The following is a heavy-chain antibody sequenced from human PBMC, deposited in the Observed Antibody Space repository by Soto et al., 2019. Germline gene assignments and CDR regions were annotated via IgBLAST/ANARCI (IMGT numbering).Heavy chain of an antibody. Sequence: ASVKVSCKASGYTFTDFYIYWVRQAPGQGLEWMGWINPDSGGTNYAQNFQGRVTMTRDTSITTAYMELTRLTSDDTAVYYCARPYCGTNSCHGWFAPWGQGTRVTVSS. CDR3: ARPYCGTNSCHGWFAP. CDR1: GYTFTDFY. CDR2: INPDSGGT. J-gene: IGHJ5*02. D-gene: IGHD2-2*01. V-gene: IGHV1-2*02.